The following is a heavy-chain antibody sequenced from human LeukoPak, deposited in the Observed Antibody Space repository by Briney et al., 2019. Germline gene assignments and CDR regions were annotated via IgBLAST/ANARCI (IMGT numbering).Heavy chain of an antibody. Sequence: GGSLRLSCAASGFTFSSYAMHWVRQAPGKGLEWVAVISYDGSNKYYADSVKGRFTISRDNSKNTLYLQMNSLRAEDTAVCYCARGSAYYYDSSGYYAFDYWGQGTLVTVSS. J-gene: IGHJ4*02. V-gene: IGHV3-30-3*01. CDR1: GFTFSSYA. CDR2: ISYDGSNK. CDR3: ARGSAYYYDSSGYYAFDY. D-gene: IGHD3-22*01.